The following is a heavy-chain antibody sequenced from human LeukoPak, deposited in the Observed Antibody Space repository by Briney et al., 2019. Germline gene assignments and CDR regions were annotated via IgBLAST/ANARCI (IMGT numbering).Heavy chain of an antibody. CDR3: AKGGSNNWSFDN. D-gene: IGHD1-1*01. CDR1: GLTFSNYG. V-gene: IGHV3-30*02. CDR2: IRYDGRNK. J-gene: IGHJ4*02. Sequence: PGGSLRLSCAAAGLTFSNYGMHWVRQAPGKGLQWVAYIRYDGRNKYSAGSVKGRFTIYRDNSKSTLYLQMNSLRPEDTAVYYCAKGGSNNWSFDNWGQGTLVTVSS.